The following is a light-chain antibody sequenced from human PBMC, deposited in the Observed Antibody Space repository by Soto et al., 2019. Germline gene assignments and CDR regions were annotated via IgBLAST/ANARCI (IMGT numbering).Light chain of an antibody. CDR3: QQYGSSPLT. CDR2: RAS. V-gene: IGKV3-20*01. Sequence: EIVLTQSPGTLSLSPGERATLSCRASQSVSSNYIAWYQQKPGQTPKVLIYRASTRATGIPDRFSGSGSGTDFTLTISSLEPEDFAVYYCQQYGSSPLTFGAGTKVEIK. CDR1: QSVSSNY. J-gene: IGKJ4*01.